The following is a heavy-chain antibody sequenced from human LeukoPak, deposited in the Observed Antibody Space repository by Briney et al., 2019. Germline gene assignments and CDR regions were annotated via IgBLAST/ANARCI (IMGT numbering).Heavy chain of an antibody. CDR2: ISYDGKNE. CDR1: GFTFSSYG. CDR3: ARDGTPMHSSGWVYMDV. Sequence: GGSLRLSCAASGFTFSSYGMQWARQAPGKGLEWMAVISYDGKNEYQADSVERRFTISRDNAKNSLYLQMNSLRAEDTAVYYCARDGTPMHSSGWVYMDVWGKGTTVTISS. V-gene: IGHV3-30*03. J-gene: IGHJ6*04. D-gene: IGHD6-25*01.